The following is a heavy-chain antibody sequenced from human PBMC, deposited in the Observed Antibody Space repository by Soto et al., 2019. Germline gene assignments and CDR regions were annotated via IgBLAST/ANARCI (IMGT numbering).Heavy chain of an antibody. D-gene: IGHD3-9*01. CDR1: GGSFSGYY. J-gene: IGHJ6*02. Sequence: QVQLQQWGAGLLKPSETLSLTCAVYGGSFSGYYWSWIRQPPGKGLEWIGEINNSGSTNYNPSLNGRVTISVDTSKNQFSLKLSSVTAADTAVYYCASSGNYDILTGYYGDYGMDVWGQGTTVTVSS. CDR3: ASSGNYDILTGYYGDYGMDV. CDR2: INNSGST. V-gene: IGHV4-34*01.